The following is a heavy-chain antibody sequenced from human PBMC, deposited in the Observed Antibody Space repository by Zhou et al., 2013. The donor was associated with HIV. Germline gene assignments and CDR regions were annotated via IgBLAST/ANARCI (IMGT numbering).Heavy chain of an antibody. D-gene: IGHD6-13*01. J-gene: IGHJ6*03. CDR3: ARLVAARDYYYYIDV. Sequence: QVQVQESGPGLVKPSATLSLTCAVSGGSISSGNYYWSWIRQPAGKGLEWIGRIYASGSTKYNPSLKSRVTISIDTSKNQFSLKLSSVTAADTAVYYCARLVAARDYYYYIDVWGRGTTVTVSS. CDR2: IYASGST. CDR1: GGSISSGNYY. V-gene: IGHV4-61*02.